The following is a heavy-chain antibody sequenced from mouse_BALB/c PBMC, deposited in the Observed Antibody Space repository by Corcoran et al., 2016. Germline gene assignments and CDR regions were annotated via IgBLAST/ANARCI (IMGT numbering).Heavy chain of an antibody. D-gene: IGHD2-1*01. CDR2: ILPGSGST. CDR1: GYTFSSYW. J-gene: IGHJ3*01. Sequence: QVQLQQTGAELMKPGASVKISCKATGYTFSSYWIEWVKQRPGHGLEWLGEILPGSGSTNYNEKFKGKATFTADTSSNTAYMQLSSLTSEDSAVYYCARMGNYRFAYWGQGTLVTVSA. V-gene: IGHV1-9*01. CDR3: ARMGNYRFAY.